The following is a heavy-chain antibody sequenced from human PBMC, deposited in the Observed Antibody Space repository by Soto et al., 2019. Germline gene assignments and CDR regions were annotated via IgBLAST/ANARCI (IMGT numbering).Heavy chain of an antibody. V-gene: IGHV4-31*03. CDR2: IYYSGST. CDR3: ARGSRGLVAATPYFDY. Sequence: QVQLQESGPGLVQPSQTLALTCTVSGGSISSGGYYWSWIRQHPGKGLEWIGYIYYSGSTYYNPSLKSRVTISVDTSKNQFSLKLSSVTAADTAVYYCARGSRGLVAATPYFDYWGQGTLVTVSS. D-gene: IGHD2-15*01. J-gene: IGHJ4*02. CDR1: GGSISSGGYY.